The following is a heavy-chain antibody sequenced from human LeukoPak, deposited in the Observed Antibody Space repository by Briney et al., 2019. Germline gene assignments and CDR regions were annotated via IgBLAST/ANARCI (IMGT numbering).Heavy chain of an antibody. J-gene: IGHJ4*02. V-gene: IGHV4-39*07. Sequence: SETLSLTCAVSGVSISGSYYYWGWIRQPPGKGLEWIGNIYYSGSTYYNASLQSRVTISIDTSKNQFSLKLSSVTAADTAVYYCARGTYYYDSSGYPLYYFDYWGQGTLVTVSS. D-gene: IGHD3-22*01. CDR3: ARGTYYYDSSGYPLYYFDY. CDR1: GVSISGSYYY. CDR2: IYYSGST.